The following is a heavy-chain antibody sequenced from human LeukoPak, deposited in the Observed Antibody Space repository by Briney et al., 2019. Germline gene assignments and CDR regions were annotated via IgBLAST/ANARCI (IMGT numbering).Heavy chain of an antibody. CDR3: ARSRGYSYGTTFLDY. CDR1: GFTFTSYY. D-gene: IGHD5-18*01. V-gene: IGHV1-46*01. J-gene: IGHJ4*02. Sequence: ASVKVSCKASGFTFTSYYMHWVRQAPGQGLEWMGIINPSGGTTNYAQKFQGRVTMTRDTSTSTVYMELSSLRSEDTAVYYCARSRGYSYGTTFLDYWGQGTLVTVSS. CDR2: INPSGGTT.